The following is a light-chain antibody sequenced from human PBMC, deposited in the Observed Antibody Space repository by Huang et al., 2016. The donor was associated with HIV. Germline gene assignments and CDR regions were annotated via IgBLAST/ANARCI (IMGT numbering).Light chain of an antibody. CDR1: QSVSSY. Sequence: EVVLTQSPANLSLSPGERATLSCRASQSVSSYLAWYQQKPGQAPRLLIYDASNRATGIPARFSGSGSGTYFTLTISSLEPEDFAVYYCQQRSNWPRTFGQGTKVEIK. CDR2: DAS. CDR3: QQRSNWPRT. V-gene: IGKV3-11*01. J-gene: IGKJ1*01.